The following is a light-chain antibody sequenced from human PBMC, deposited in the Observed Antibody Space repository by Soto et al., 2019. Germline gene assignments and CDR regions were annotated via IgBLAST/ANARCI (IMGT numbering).Light chain of an antibody. CDR1: QTISSW. Sequence: DIPMTQSPSTLSGSVGDRVTITCRASQTISSWLAWYQQKPGKAPKLLIYKASTLKSGVPSRFSGSGSGTEFFLTISSLQPDDFATYYGQHYNSYSEAFGQGTKLELK. V-gene: IGKV1-5*03. CDR2: KAS. CDR3: QHYNSYSEA. J-gene: IGKJ1*01.